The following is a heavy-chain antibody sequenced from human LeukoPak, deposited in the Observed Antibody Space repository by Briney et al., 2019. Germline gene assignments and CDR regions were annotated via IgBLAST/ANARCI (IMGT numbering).Heavy chain of an antibody. J-gene: IGHJ6*02. CDR1: GYTFTSYG. D-gene: IGHD6-13*01. Sequence: ASVKVSCKASGYTFTSYGISWVRQAPGQGLEWMGWISAYNGNTNYAQKLQGRVTMTTDTSTSTAYMELRSLRSVDTAVYYCARLYDSSSWYYHYYGMDVWGQGTTVTVSS. CDR3: ARLYDSSSWYYHYYGMDV. V-gene: IGHV1-18*01. CDR2: ISAYNGNT.